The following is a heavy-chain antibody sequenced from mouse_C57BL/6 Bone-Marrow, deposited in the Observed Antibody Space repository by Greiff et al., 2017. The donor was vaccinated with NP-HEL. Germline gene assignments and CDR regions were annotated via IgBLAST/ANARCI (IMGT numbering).Heavy chain of an antibody. D-gene: IGHD1-1*01. CDR3: ARKGGYYYGSSPYWYFDV. J-gene: IGHJ1*03. Sequence: QVQLKESGPGLVAPSQSLSITCTVSGFSLTSYAISWVRQPPGKGLEWLGVIWTGGGTNYNSALKSRLSISKDNSKSQVFLKMNSLQTDDTARYYCARKGGYYYGSSPYWYFDVWGTGTTVTVSS. V-gene: IGHV2-9-1*01. CDR1: GFSLTSYA. CDR2: IWTGGGT.